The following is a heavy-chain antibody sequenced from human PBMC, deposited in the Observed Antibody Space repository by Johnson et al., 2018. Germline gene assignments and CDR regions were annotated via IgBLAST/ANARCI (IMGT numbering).Heavy chain of an antibody. CDR1: GFTFSSFW. CDR2: IKQDESEK. J-gene: IGHJ4*02. D-gene: IGHD6-19*01. Sequence: EVQLVESGGGLVQPGGSLRLSCVVSGFTFSSFWMSWVRQAPGKGLEWVAKIKQDESEKYYLDSVKGRFTISRDNDKKSLYLQMHSLRAGDTAVYFCARGRWAGNVFLDSWGQGTLVTVSA. V-gene: IGHV3-7*01. CDR3: ARGRWAGNVFLDS.